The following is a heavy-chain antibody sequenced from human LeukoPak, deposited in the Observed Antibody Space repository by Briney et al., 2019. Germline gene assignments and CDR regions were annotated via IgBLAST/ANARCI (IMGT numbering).Heavy chain of an antibody. CDR1: GGSISSGSYY. CDR2: IFTSGST. V-gene: IGHV4-61*02. D-gene: IGHD6-19*01. J-gene: IGHJ3*02. Sequence: SETLSLTCTVSGGSISSGSYYWSWIRQPAGKGLEWIGRIFTSGSTNYNPSLKSRVTISVDTSKNQFSLKLSSVTAADTAVYYCARVGAIQWLASDAFDIWGQGTMVTVSS. CDR3: ARVGAIQWLASDAFDI.